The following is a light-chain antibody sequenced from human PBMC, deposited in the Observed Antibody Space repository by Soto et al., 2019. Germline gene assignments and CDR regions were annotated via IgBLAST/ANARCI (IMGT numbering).Light chain of an antibody. J-gene: IGKJ4*01. CDR1: QSLIHSDGNTY. CDR2: KVS. CDR3: QQHSNWPLT. V-gene: IGKV2-30*02. Sequence: DVVMTQSPLSLPVTLGQPASISCRSSQSLIHSDGNTYLNWFQQRPGQSPRRLIYKVSDRDSGVPHRFTPSGSGPDFTLKISRVEAEDVGVYYCQQHSNWPLTFGGGTKVEVK.